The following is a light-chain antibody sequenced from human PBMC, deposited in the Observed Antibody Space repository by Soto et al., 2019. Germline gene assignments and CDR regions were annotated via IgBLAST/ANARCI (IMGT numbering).Light chain of an antibody. Sequence: IQLTQTPSSLSASVGDRVTITCRASQGISSLLAWYQQKPGKAPKLLIYAASSLQSGVPSRFSGSGFGTDFTLTITSLQPEDFATYYCQQVESYPSTSGGGTKVEMK. J-gene: IGKJ4*01. V-gene: IGKV1-9*01. CDR1: QGISSL. CDR2: AAS. CDR3: QQVESYPST.